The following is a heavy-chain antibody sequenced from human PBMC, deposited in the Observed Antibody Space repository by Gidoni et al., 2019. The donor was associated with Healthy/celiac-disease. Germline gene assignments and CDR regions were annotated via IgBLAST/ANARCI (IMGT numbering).Heavy chain of an antibody. CDR1: GFTFISYG. CDR3: AKDRCLVGELSLGNYFDY. J-gene: IGHJ4*02. D-gene: IGHD3-16*02. Sequence: QVQLVESGGGVVQPGRSLRLPCAASGFTFISYGMHWVRQAPGKGLEWVAVISYDGSNKYYADPVKGRFTISRDNSKNTLYLQMNSLRAEDTAVYYCAKDRCLVGELSLGNYFDYWGQGTLVTVSS. V-gene: IGHV3-30*18. CDR2: ISYDGSNK.